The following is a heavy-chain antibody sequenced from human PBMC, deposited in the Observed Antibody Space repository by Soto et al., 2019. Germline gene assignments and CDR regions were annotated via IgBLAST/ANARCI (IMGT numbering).Heavy chain of an antibody. CDR3: ARGLITMVRGVISASGWFDP. V-gene: IGHV1-18*01. D-gene: IGHD3-10*01. CDR1: GYTFTSYG. Sequence: ASVKVSCKASGYTFTSYGISWVRQAPGQGLEWMGWISAYNGNTNYAQKLQGRVTMTTDTSTSTAYMELRSLRSDDTAVYYCARGLITMVRGVISASGWFDPWGQGTLVTVSS. J-gene: IGHJ5*02. CDR2: ISAYNGNT.